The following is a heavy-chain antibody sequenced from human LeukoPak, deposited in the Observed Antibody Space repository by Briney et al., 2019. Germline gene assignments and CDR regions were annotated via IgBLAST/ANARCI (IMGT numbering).Heavy chain of an antibody. CDR3: ARDFHRGYYDSSGYYYLY. Sequence: GGSLRLSCAASGFTFSDYYMXXXXXAXXXXXXXVXYXXXSGSXIYYADSVKGRXXISRDXAXXSLYLQMNSLRAEDTAVYYCARDFHRGYYDSSGYYYLYWGQGTLVTVSS. V-gene: IGHV3-11*01. D-gene: IGHD3-22*01. J-gene: IGHJ4*02. CDR1: GFTFSDYY. CDR2: XXXSGSXI.